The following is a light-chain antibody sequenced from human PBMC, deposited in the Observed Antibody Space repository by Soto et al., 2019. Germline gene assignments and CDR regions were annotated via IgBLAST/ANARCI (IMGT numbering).Light chain of an antibody. CDR2: TNS. CDR1: SSNIGANYD. V-gene: IGLV1-40*01. Sequence: QSVLTQPPSVSGAPGQRVTISCTGSSSNIGANYDVHWYQHLPGTAPKLLIYTNSNRPSGVPDRFSGSKSGTSASPAITGLQAEDEADYYCQSYDSSLSGYVVGTGTKVTVL. J-gene: IGLJ1*01. CDR3: QSYDSSLSGYV.